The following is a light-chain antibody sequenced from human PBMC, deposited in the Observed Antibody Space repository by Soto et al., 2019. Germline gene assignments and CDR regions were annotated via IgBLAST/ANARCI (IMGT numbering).Light chain of an antibody. Sequence: DIQMTQSPSSLSASVGDRVTITCRASQSISSYLNWYQQKPGKAPKLLIYAASSLQSGVPSRFSGSVSGTDFTLTISSLQPEDFANYYCQQSYSTPLDTFGQGTKLEIK. CDR3: QQSYSTPLDT. V-gene: IGKV1-39*01. CDR1: QSISSY. J-gene: IGKJ2*01. CDR2: AAS.